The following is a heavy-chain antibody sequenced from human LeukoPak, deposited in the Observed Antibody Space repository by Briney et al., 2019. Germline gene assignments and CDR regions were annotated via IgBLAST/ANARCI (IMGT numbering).Heavy chain of an antibody. CDR1: GFSFSSYE. D-gene: IGHD5-18*01. V-gene: IGHV3-48*03. CDR2: ISSSGSTI. CDR3: ATVHYNTAMVDIDY. Sequence: GGSLRLSCAASGFSFSSYEMHWDRQAPGKGLEWIAYISSSGSTIYYADSVKGRFTISRDNGKNSLYLQMNSLRAEDTAVYYCATVHYNTAMVDIDYWGQGTLVTVSS. J-gene: IGHJ4*02.